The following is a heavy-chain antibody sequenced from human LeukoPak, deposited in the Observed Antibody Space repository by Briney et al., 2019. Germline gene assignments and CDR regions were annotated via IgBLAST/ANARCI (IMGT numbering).Heavy chain of an antibody. J-gene: IGHJ6*02. D-gene: IGHD6-19*01. CDR3: ARELAVAGTRYYYYGMDV. CDR2: IYYSGST. V-gene: IGHV4-59*01. Sequence: PSETLSLTCTVSGGSISSYYWSWIRQPPGKGLEWIGYIYYSGSTNYNPSLKSRVTISVDTSKNQFSLKLSSVTAADTAVYYCARELAVAGTRYYYYGMDVWGQGTTVTVSS. CDR1: GGSISSYY.